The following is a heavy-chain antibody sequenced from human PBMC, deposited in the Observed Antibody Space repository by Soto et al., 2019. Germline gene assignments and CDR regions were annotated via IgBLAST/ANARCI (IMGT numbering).Heavy chain of an antibody. CDR3: AKDGTDV. CDR1: GFTFSSYG. CDR2: ISYDGSNK. V-gene: IGHV3-30*18. Sequence: GSLRLSCAASGFTFSSYGMHWVRQAPGKGLEWVAVISYDGSNKYYADSVKGRFTISRDNSKNTLYLQMNSLRAEDTAVYYCAKDGTDVWGQGTTVTVSS. J-gene: IGHJ6*02.